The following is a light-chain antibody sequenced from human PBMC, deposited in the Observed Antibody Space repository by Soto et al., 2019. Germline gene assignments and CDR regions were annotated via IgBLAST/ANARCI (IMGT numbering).Light chain of an antibody. J-gene: IGKJ1*01. CDR3: QQYNSYPWT. CDR2: GAS. Sequence: DNQMNQSPSTLSASVGDRVTITCRASQNINRELAWYQQKPGKAPNLLIYGASSLESGVPSRFSGSGSGTDFTLTISSLPPDDFATYHCQQYNSYPWTFGQGTKVEIK. V-gene: IGKV1-5*03. CDR1: QNINRE.